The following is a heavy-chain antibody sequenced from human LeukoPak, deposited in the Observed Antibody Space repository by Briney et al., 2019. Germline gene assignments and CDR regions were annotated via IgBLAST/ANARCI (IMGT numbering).Heavy chain of an antibody. V-gene: IGHV1-46*01. J-gene: IGHJ4*02. D-gene: IGHD2-2*01. Sequence: ASVNVPCKASGYTFTSYYIHWVRQAPGQGLEWMGIINPSGGSTSYAQKFQGRVTMTRDTSTSTVYMDLNSLRSEDTAVYFCARSGSSTSCPRDYWGKGTLVTVSS. CDR1: GYTFTSYY. CDR3: ARSGSSTSCPRDY. CDR2: INPSGGST.